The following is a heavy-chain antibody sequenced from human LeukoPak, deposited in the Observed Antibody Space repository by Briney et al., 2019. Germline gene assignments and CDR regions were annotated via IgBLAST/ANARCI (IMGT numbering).Heavy chain of an antibody. CDR3: ARVHIYDFWSGYSHDYSYYGMDV. V-gene: IGHV4-34*01. D-gene: IGHD3-3*01. Sequence: PSETLSLTCAVYGGSFSGYYWSWIRQPPGKGLEWIGEINHSGSTNYNPSLKSRVTISVDTSKNQFSLKLSSVTAADTAVYYCARVHIYDFWSGYSHDYSYYGMDVWGQGTTVTVSS. J-gene: IGHJ6*02. CDR2: INHSGST. CDR1: GGSFSGYY.